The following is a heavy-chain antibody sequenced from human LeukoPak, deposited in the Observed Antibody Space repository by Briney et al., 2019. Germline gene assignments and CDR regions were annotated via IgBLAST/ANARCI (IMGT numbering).Heavy chain of an antibody. V-gene: IGHV1-2*02. CDR3: ARENSGWYSRWFDP. Sequence: GASVKVSCKASGYTFTGYYMHWVRQAPGQGLEWRGWINPHSGGTNYAQKFQGRVTMTRDTSISTAYMELSRLRSDDTAVYYCARENSGWYSRWFDPWGQGTLVTVSS. D-gene: IGHD6-19*01. CDR2: INPHSGGT. J-gene: IGHJ5*02. CDR1: GYTFTGYY.